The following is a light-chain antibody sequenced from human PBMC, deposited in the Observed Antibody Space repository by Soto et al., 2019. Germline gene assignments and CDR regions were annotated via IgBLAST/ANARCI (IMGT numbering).Light chain of an antibody. Sequence: EIMMKQSLATLSVSPGERATLSVRASQSVSIDLAWYQQKPGQAPRLLIYGASTRATGIPARFRGSGSGTEFTLTISSLQSEDFAVYYCQQYSNWPWTFGQGTKVDI. CDR3: QQYSNWPWT. CDR2: GAS. CDR1: QSVSID. V-gene: IGKV3-15*01. J-gene: IGKJ1*01.